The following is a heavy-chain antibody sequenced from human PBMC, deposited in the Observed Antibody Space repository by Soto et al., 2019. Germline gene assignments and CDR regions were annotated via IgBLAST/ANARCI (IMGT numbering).Heavy chain of an antibody. CDR3: ARDRHPYSTKYYFDY. J-gene: IGHJ4*02. CDR1: GFTFSTYA. D-gene: IGHD2-2*01. Sequence: GGSLRLSCAASGFTFSTYAMNWVRQPPGKGLEWVSSISGSGAYTYYADSVQGRFTISRDNSKNTLNLQMNSLRAEDTAVYYCARDRHPYSTKYYFDYWGQGTLVTVSS. CDR2: ISGSGAYT. V-gene: IGHV3-23*01.